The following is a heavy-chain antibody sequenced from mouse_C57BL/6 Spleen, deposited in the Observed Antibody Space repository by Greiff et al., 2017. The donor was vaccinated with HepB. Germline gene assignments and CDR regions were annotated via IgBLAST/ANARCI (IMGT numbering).Heavy chain of an antibody. CDR3: ARPYDGLYYFDY. D-gene: IGHD2-3*01. Sequence: EVKLMEPGGGLVKPGGSLKLSCAASGFTFSDYGMHWVRQAPEKGLEWVAYISSGSSTIYYADTVKGRFTIPSDDAKNTLFLQMTSLRSEDTAMYYCARPYDGLYYFDYWGQGTTLTVSS. J-gene: IGHJ2*01. V-gene: IGHV5-17*01. CDR2: ISSGSSTI. CDR1: GFTFSDYG.